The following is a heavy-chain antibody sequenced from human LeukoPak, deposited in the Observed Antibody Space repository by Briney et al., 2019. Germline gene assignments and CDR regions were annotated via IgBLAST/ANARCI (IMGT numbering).Heavy chain of an antibody. J-gene: IGHJ4*02. D-gene: IGHD3-22*01. V-gene: IGHV1-69*10. CDR2: IIPILGIA. CDR3: ASTSYYYDSSGYYPYFDY. CDR1: GGTFSSDA. Sequence: SVTVSCMASGGTFSSDAISWVRQAPGQGLEWMGRIIPILGIANYAQKFQGRVTITADKSTSPAYMELSSLSSEDTAVYSCASTSYYYDSSGYYPYFDYWGQGTLVTVSS.